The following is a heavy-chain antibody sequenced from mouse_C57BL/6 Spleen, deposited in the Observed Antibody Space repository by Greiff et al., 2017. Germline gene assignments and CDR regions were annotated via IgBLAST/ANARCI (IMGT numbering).Heavy chain of an antibody. CDR2: IYPGSGNT. J-gene: IGHJ2*01. CDR1: GYTFTDYY. Sequence: QVQLQQSGAELVRPGASVKLSCKASGYTFTDYYINWVKQRPGQGLEWIARIYPGSGNTYYNEKFKGKATLTAEKSSSTAYMQLSSLTSEDSAVYFCARGRYGYFDYWGQGTTLTVSS. D-gene: IGHD2-14*01. V-gene: IGHV1-76*01. CDR3: ARGRYGYFDY.